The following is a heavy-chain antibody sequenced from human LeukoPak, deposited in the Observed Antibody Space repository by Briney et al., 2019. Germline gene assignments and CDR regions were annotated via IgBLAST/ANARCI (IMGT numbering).Heavy chain of an antibody. CDR1: GGTFSSYA. J-gene: IGHJ4*02. V-gene: IGHV1-69*13. CDR2: IIPIFGTA. D-gene: IGHD7-27*01. CDR3: ASPELGTLYFDY. Sequence: SVKVSCXASGGTFSSYAISWVRQAPGQGLERMGGIIPIFGTANYAQKFQGRVTITADGSTSTAYMELSSLRSEDTAVYYCASPELGTLYFDYWGQGTLVTVFS.